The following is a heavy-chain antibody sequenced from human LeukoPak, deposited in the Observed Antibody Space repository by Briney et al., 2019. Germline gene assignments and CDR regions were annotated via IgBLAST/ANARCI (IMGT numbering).Heavy chain of an antibody. V-gene: IGHV3-48*04. Sequence: GGSLRLSCAASGFTFSSYSMNWVRQAPGKGLEWVSYISNSGSTIYYADSVKGRFTISRDNAKNSLYLQMNSLRAEDTAMYYCARLGSGYYYEDYWGQGTLVTVSS. J-gene: IGHJ4*02. CDR3: ARLGSGYYYEDY. CDR2: ISNSGSTI. D-gene: IGHD3-22*01. CDR1: GFTFSSYS.